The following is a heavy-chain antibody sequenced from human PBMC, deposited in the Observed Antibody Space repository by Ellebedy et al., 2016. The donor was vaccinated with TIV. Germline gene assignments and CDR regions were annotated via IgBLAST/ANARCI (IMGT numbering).Heavy chain of an antibody. CDR3: ARGGPRRGLLWRDFDN. Sequence: GASLKISCAASKFSFSDFYMAWIRPAPGTALECISYIDRTGRHTSYADSVKGRFTISRDNAENSLYLQMDSLRVDDTAVYFCARGGPRRGLLWRDFDNWGQGTLVTVSS. CDR2: IDRTGRHT. CDR1: KFSFSDFY. J-gene: IGHJ4*02. V-gene: IGHV3-11*06. D-gene: IGHD1-14*01.